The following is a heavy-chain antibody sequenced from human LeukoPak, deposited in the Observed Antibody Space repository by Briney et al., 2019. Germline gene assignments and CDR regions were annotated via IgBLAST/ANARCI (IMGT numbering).Heavy chain of an antibody. CDR3: ARETPTRGSYYFDF. D-gene: IGHD3-10*01. CDR2: IHNDGSVT. J-gene: IGHJ4*02. V-gene: IGHV3-74*01. Sequence: GGSLRLSCAASGFTFSSYWMHWVRQAPGKGLVWVSRIHNDGSVTTCADSVEGRFTISRDDAKNTLYLQMNSLRAEDTAVYYCARETPTRGSYYFDFLGQGTLVTVSS. CDR1: GFTFSSYW.